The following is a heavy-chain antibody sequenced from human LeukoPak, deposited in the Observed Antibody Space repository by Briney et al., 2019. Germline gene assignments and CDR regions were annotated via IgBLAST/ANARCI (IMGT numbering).Heavy chain of an antibody. J-gene: IGHJ4*02. CDR2: IYYSGST. CDR1: GGSISSYY. CDR3: ARGILLWSYFDY. V-gene: IGHV4-59*01. D-gene: IGHD3-10*01. Sequence: SETLSLTCTVSGGSISSYYWSWIRQPPGKGLEWIGYIYYSGSTNYNPSLKSRVTISVDTSKNQFSLKLSSVTAADTAVYYCARGILLWSYFDYWGQGTLVTVSS.